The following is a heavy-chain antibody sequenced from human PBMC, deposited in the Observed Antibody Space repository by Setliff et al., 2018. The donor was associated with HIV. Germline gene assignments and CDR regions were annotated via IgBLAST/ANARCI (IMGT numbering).Heavy chain of an antibody. CDR3: ARDISPSGSYHKWYAFDI. CDR1: GYNFTDYD. V-gene: IGHV1-46*01. Sequence: ASVKVSCKASGYNFTDYDMHWVRQAPGQGLEWMGIINPSGGSTSYAQKFQGRVTMTRDTSTSTVYMELSSLRSEDTAVYYCARDISPSGSYHKWYAFDIWGQGTMVTVSS. D-gene: IGHD1-26*01. J-gene: IGHJ3*02. CDR2: INPSGGST.